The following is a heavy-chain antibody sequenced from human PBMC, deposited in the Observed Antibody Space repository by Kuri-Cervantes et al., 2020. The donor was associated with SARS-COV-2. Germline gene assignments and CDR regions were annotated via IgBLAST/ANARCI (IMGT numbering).Heavy chain of an antibody. D-gene: IGHD2-2*01. CDR2: IYYSGST. Sequence: LRLSCTVSGGSISSGGYYWSWIRQHPGKGLEWIGYIYYSGSTYYNPSLKSRVTISVDTSKNQFSLKLSSVTAADTAVYYCARVHAPFAFDFDYWGQGTLVTVSS. J-gene: IGHJ4*02. CDR1: GGSISSGGYY. CDR3: ARVHAPFAFDFDY. V-gene: IGHV4-31*03.